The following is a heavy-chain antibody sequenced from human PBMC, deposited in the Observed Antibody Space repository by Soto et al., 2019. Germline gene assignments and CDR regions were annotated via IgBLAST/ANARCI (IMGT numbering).Heavy chain of an antibody. D-gene: IGHD6-13*01. CDR2: INHSGST. Sequence: SETLSLTCAVYGGSFSGYYWSWIRQPPGKGLEWIGEINHSGSTNYNPSLKSRVTISVDTSKNQFSLKLSSVTAADTAVYYCARGHSSSWYGHYYYGMDVWGQGTTVTVSS. CDR1: GGSFSGYY. J-gene: IGHJ6*02. V-gene: IGHV4-34*01. CDR3: ARGHSSSWYGHYYYGMDV.